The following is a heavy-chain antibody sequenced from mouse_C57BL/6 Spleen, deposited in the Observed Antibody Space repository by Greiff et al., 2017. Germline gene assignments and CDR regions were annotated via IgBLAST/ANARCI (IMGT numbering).Heavy chain of an antibody. CDR1: GYAFSSYW. D-gene: IGHD2-1*01. Sequence: QVQLQQSGAELVKPGASVKISCKASGYAFSSYWMNWVKQRPGKGLEWIGQIYPGDGDTNYNGKFKGKATLTADKSSSTAYMQLSSLTSEDSAVYVCARPLYYGYAMDDWGQGTSVTVSS. J-gene: IGHJ4*01. V-gene: IGHV1-80*01. CDR3: ARPLYYGYAMDD. CDR2: IYPGDGDT.